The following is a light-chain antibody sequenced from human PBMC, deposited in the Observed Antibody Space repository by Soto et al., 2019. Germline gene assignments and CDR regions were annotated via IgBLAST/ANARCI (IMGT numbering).Light chain of an antibody. Sequence: QSVLTQPPSASGTPGQRVTVSCSGSISNIGVNIVNWFQQLPGAAPKLLIYNNYQRPSGVPARFSGSKSGTSASLAISGLQSEDEADYYCAAWDDSLQGVVIGGGTKLTVL. J-gene: IGLJ2*01. CDR1: ISNIGVNI. CDR3: AAWDDSLQGVV. CDR2: NNY. V-gene: IGLV1-44*01.